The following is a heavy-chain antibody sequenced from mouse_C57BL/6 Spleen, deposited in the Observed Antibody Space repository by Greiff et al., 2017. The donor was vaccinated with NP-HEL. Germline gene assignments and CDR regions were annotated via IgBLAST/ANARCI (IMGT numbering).Heavy chain of an antibody. J-gene: IGHJ2*01. Sequence: EVQLQQSGPGLVKPSQSLSLTCTVTGYSITSGYGWNWIRQFPGNNLEWMGYISYSGSTNYNPSLKSRISITRDTSKNQFFLQLNSVTTEDTATYYCARTARIKYWGQGTTLTVSS. D-gene: IGHD1-2*01. CDR3: ARTARIKY. V-gene: IGHV3-2*02. CDR1: GYSITSGYG. CDR2: ISYSGST.